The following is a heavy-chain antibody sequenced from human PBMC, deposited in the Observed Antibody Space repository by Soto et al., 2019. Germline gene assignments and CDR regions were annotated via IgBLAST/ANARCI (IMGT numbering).Heavy chain of an antibody. D-gene: IGHD3-3*01. CDR3: ARARITIFGVVHPNWFDP. V-gene: IGHV3-74*01. CDR1: GFTFSSYW. Sequence: GGSLRLSCAASGFTFSSYWMHWVRQAPGKGLVWVSRINSDGSSTSYADSVKGRFTISRDNAKNTLYLQMNSLRAEDTAVYYCARARITIFGVVHPNWFDPWGQGTLVTVSS. CDR2: INSDGSST. J-gene: IGHJ5*02.